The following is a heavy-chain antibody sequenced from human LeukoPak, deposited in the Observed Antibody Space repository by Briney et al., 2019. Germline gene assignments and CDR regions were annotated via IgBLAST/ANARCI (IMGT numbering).Heavy chain of an antibody. Sequence: SETLSLTCIVSGYSISSGCYWVWIRQPPGKGLEWIGSIYHSGSTLYNPSLKSRVTISVDTSKNKFSLKLSSVTAADTAMYYCAGDQPYMDVWGEGTTVTVSS. CDR2: IYHSGST. V-gene: IGHV4-38-2*02. CDR1: GYSISSGCY. J-gene: IGHJ6*03. CDR3: AGDQPYMDV.